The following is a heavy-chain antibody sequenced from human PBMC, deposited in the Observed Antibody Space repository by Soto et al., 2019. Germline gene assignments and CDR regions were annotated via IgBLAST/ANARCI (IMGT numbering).Heavy chain of an antibody. CDR1: GGTFSSYA. Sequence: GASVKVSCKASGGTFSSYAISWVRQAPGQGLEWMGGIIPIFGTANYAQKFQGRVTITADESTSTAYMELSSLRSEDTAVYYCAREVGDCSSTSCPNWFDPWGQGTLVTVS. CDR3: AREVGDCSSTSCPNWFDP. CDR2: IIPIFGTA. V-gene: IGHV1-69*13. D-gene: IGHD2-2*01. J-gene: IGHJ5*02.